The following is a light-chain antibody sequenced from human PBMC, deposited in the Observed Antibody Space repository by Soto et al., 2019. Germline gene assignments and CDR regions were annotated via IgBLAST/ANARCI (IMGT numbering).Light chain of an antibody. CDR3: QHYGSSPET. V-gene: IGKV3-20*01. CDR1: QSVSDNY. J-gene: IGKJ1*01. CDR2: GAS. Sequence: IVLTLSPGTLSLNQGEGATLSCRASQSVSDNYLAWYQQKPGQAPRLLIYGASTRATGIPDRFSGSGSGTDFTLTISRLEPEDFAVYYCQHYGSSPETFGQGAKVDNK.